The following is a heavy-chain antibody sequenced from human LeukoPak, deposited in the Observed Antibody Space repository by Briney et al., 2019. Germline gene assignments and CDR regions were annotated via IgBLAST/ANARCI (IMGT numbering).Heavy chain of an antibody. CDR1: GFTVSSNY. CDR3: TRDRSGQD. CDR2: IKQDGSEK. D-gene: IGHD1-1*01. J-gene: IGHJ4*02. Sequence: GGSLRLSCAVSGFTVSSNYMSWVRQAPGKGLQWVANIKQDGSEKYYVDSVKGRFTISRDNAKNSLYLQMNSLRAEDTAVYYCTRDRSGQDWGQGTLVTVSS. V-gene: IGHV3-7*05.